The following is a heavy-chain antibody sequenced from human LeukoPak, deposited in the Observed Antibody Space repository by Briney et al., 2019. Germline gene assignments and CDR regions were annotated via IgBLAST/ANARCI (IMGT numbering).Heavy chain of an antibody. CDR1: GGSTSSSSYY. D-gene: IGHD6-13*01. V-gene: IGHV4-39*07. Sequence: SETLSLTCTVSGGSTSSSSYYWGWIRQPPGKGLEWIGSIYYSGSTYYNPSLKSRVTISVDTSKNQFSLKLSSVTAADTAVYYCARTYSSSWYPEDWFDPWGQGTLVTVSS. CDR2: IYYSGST. CDR3: ARTYSSSWYPEDWFDP. J-gene: IGHJ5*02.